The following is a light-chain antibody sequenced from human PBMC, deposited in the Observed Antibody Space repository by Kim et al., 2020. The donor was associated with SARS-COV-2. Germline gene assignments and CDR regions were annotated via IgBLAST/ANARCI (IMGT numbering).Light chain of an antibody. CDR2: DVT. CDR3: TSYTNSGAFVL. CDR1: SSDIGAYND. V-gene: IGLV2-14*03. J-gene: IGLJ2*01. Sequence: QSITVSCTGTSSDIGAYNDVSWYQQHPGKAPKLMIYDVTYRPSGVSNRFSGSKSGNTASLTISGLQTDDEADYYCTSYTNSGAFVLFGGGTQLTVL.